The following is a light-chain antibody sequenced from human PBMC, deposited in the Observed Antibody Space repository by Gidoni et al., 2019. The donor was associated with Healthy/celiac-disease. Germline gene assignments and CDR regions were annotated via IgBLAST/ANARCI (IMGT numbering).Light chain of an antibody. J-gene: IGKJ2*01. Sequence: EIVLTQSPGTLSLSPGERATLSCRASQSVSSSYLAWYQQKPGQAPRLLIYGASSRATGIPDRFSGSGSGTDCTLTISRLEPEDCAVYYCQQYGSSPLYTFXXXTKLEIK. CDR2: GAS. V-gene: IGKV3-20*01. CDR1: QSVSSSY. CDR3: QQYGSSPLYT.